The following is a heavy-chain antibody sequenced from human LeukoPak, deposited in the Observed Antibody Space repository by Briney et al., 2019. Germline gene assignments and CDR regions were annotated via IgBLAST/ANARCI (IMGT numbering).Heavy chain of an antibody. J-gene: IGHJ6*02. Sequence: SETLSLTCTVSGGSISSYYWSWIRQPPGKGLEWIGYIYYSGSTNYNPSLKSRVTISVDTSKNQFSLKLSSVTAADTAVYYCARGGNYLYFYYGMDVWGQGTTVTVSS. CDR3: ARGGNYLYFYYGMDV. CDR1: GGSISSYY. D-gene: IGHD1-7*01. V-gene: IGHV4-59*01. CDR2: IYYSGST.